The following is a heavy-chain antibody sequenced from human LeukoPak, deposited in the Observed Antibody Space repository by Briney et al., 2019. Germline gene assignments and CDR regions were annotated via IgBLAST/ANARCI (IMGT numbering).Heavy chain of an antibody. D-gene: IGHD1-20*01. V-gene: IGHV4-59*05. Sequence: SETLSLTCTVSGGSISDYYWSWIRQPPGKGLEWIGSIYYSGSTYYNPSLKSRVTISVDTSKNQFSLKLSSVTAADTAVYYCARQGDNWNDGYWGQGTLVTVSS. J-gene: IGHJ4*02. CDR3: ARQGDNWNDGY. CDR1: GGSISDYY. CDR2: IYYSGST.